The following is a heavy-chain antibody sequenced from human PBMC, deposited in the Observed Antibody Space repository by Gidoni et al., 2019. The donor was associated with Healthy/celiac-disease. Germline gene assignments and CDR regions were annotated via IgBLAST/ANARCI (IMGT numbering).Heavy chain of an antibody. D-gene: IGHD3-22*01. CDR1: GYTFTSYA. CDR2: ITAGNGNT. Sequence: QVQLVQSGAEVKKPGASVKVSCKASGYTFTSYAMHWVRQAPGQRLEWMGWITAGNGNTKYSQKFQGRVTITRDTSASAAYMELSSLRSEDTAVYYCARAPTYYDSSGPVDYWGQGTLVTVSS. J-gene: IGHJ4*02. V-gene: IGHV1-3*01. CDR3: ARAPTYYDSSGPVDY.